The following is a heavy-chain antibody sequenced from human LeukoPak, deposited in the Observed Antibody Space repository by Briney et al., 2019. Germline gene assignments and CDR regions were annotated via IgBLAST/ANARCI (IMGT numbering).Heavy chain of an antibody. CDR2: INPNSGGT. J-gene: IGHJ3*02. V-gene: IGHV1-2*02. Sequence: ASVKVSCKASGYTFTGYYMHWVRQAPGQGLEWMGWINPNSGGTNYAQKFQGRVTMTRDTSISTAYMELSRLRSDDTAVYYCARARDDQQWLVEFAFDIWGQETMVTVSS. CDR1: GYTFTGYY. CDR3: ARARDDQQWLVEFAFDI. D-gene: IGHD6-19*01.